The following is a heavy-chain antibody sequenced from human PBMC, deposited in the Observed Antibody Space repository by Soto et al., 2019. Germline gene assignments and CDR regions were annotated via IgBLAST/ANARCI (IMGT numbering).Heavy chain of an antibody. CDR3: ARDRDSTGYYNWFDP. CDR1: GFTFSNYG. D-gene: IGHD3-22*01. V-gene: IGHV3-33*01. J-gene: IGHJ5*02. CDR2: IWYDGSNQ. Sequence: GGSLRLSCAASGFTFSNYGMHWVRQAPGKGLEWVAVIWYDGSNQYYADSVKGRFTISRDNSKNTLYLQMNSLRAEDTAVYYCARDRDSTGYYNWFDPWGQGTLVTVSS.